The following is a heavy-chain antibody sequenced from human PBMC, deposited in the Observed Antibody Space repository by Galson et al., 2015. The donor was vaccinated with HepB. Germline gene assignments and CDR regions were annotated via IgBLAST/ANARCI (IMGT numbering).Heavy chain of an antibody. D-gene: IGHD6-13*01. J-gene: IGHJ4*02. CDR3: AKVRRPYSSSWYSWVLGY. CDR1: GFTFSSYG. CDR2: ISYDGSNK. V-gene: IGHV3-30*18. Sequence: SLRLSCAASGFTFSSYGMHWVRQAPGKGLEWVAVISYDGSNKYYADSVKGRFTISRDNSKNTLYLQMNSLRAEDTAVYYCAKVRRPYSSSWYSWVLGYWGQGTLVTVSS.